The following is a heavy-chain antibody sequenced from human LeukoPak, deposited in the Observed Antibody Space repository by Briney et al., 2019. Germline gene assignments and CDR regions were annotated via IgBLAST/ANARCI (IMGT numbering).Heavy chain of an antibody. CDR1: GGSISSSSYY. J-gene: IGHJ6*02. CDR2: IYYSGTT. V-gene: IGHV4-39*01. D-gene: IGHD3-22*01. CDR3: ARSYDSSGYALYYYYYGMDV. Sequence: PSETLSLTCPVAGGSISSSSYYWGWIRQPPGKGLEWIGRIYYSGTTYYNPSLKSRVTISVDTSKNQFSLKLSSVTAADTAVYYCARSYDSSGYALYYYYYGMDVWGQGTTVTVSS.